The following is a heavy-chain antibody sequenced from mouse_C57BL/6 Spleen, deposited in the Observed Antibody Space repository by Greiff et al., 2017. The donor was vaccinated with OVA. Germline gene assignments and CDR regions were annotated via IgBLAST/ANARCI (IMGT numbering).Heavy chain of an antibody. CDR2: IYPGSGST. CDR3: ARIYYLYWYFDV. V-gene: IGHV1-55*01. CDR1: GYTFTSYW. D-gene: IGHD1-1*01. Sequence: QVQLQQSGAELVKPGASVKMSCKASGYTFTSYWITWVKQRPGQGLEWIGDIYPGSGSTNYNEKFKSKATLTVDTSSSTAYMQLSSLTSEDSAVYYCARIYYLYWYFDVWGTGTTVTVSS. J-gene: IGHJ1*03.